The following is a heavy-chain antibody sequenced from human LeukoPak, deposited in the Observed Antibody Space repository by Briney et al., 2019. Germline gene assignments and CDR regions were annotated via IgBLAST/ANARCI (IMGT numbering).Heavy chain of an antibody. V-gene: IGHV1-69*04. Sequence: ASVKVSCKASGGTFSSYAISWVRQAPGQGLEWMGRIIPILGIANYAQKFQGRVTITADKSTSTAYMELSSLRSEDTAVYYCARGEWELIEVGYYWGQGTLVTVSS. CDR3: ARGEWELIEVGYY. D-gene: IGHD1-26*01. CDR2: IIPILGIA. CDR1: GGTFSSYA. J-gene: IGHJ4*02.